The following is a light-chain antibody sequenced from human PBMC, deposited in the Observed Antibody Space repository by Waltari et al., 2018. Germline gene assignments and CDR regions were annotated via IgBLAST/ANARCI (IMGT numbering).Light chain of an antibody. CDR2: SAS. Sequence: DIQMTQSPPSLSASVGDRVTITCRASQDISNYLAWYQQKPGKVPNLLIYSASTLKSGVPPRFSGSGSGTDFTLTINSLRPEDVATYYCQKYDSVPWTFGQGTKVEIK. CDR3: QKYDSVPWT. J-gene: IGKJ1*01. CDR1: QDISNY. V-gene: IGKV1-27*01.